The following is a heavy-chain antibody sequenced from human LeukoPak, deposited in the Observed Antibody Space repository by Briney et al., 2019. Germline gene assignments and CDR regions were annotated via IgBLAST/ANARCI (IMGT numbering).Heavy chain of an antibody. CDR2: IYYSGST. V-gene: IGHV4-31*03. CDR1: GGSISSGGYY. CDR3: ARELGNNWNYLYYYGMDV. D-gene: IGHD1-7*01. J-gene: IGHJ6*02. Sequence: LSLTCTVSGGSISSGGYYWGWIRQHPGKGLEWIGYIYYSGSTYYNPSLKSRVTISVDTSKNQFSLKLSSVTAADTAVYYCARELGNNWNYLYYYGMDVWGQGTTVTVSS.